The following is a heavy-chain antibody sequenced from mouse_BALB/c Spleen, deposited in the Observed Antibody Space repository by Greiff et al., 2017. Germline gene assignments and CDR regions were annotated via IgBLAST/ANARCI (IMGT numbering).Heavy chain of an antibody. CDR2: ISSGSSTI. D-gene: IGHD2-14*01. Sequence: EVMLVESGGGLVQPGGSRKLSCAASGFTFSSFGMHWVRQAPEKGLEWVAYISSGSSTIYYADTVKGRFTISRDNPKNTLFLQMTSLRSEDTAMYYCARGYDKRYWLADWGQGTLVTVSA. CDR3: ARGYDKRYWLAD. J-gene: IGHJ3*01. CDR1: GFTFSSFG. V-gene: IGHV5-17*02.